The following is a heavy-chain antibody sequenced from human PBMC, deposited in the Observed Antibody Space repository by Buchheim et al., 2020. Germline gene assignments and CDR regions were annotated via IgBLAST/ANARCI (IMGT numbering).Heavy chain of an antibody. J-gene: IGHJ6*03. V-gene: IGHV3-21*02. Sequence: EVQLVESGGGLVKPGGSLKLSCAASGFTFSIYSMNWVRQAPGKGLEWVSSINSGSTYTPYADSVKGRFTVSRENAKNSFYLQMNSLRAGDTAVYYCARWGGDSNYYYYMDVWGKGTT. CDR3: ARWGGDSNYYYYMDV. CDR1: GFTFSIYS. D-gene: IGHD3-16*01. CDR2: INSGSTYT.